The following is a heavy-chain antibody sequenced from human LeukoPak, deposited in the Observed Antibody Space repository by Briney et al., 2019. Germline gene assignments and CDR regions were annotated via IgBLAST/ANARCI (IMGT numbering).Heavy chain of an antibody. J-gene: IGHJ6*03. D-gene: IGHD3-3*01. CDR3: ARGVPRTYDFWSGYYFSDSYYYYMDV. CDR1: GGSFSGYY. V-gene: IGHV4-34*01. CDR2: INHSGST. Sequence: PSETLSLTCAVYGGSFSGYYWSWIRQPPGKGLVWIGEINHSGSTNYNPSLKSRVTISVDTSKNQFSLKLSSVTAADTAVYYCARGVPRTYDFWSGYYFSDSYYYYMDVWGKGTTVTVSS.